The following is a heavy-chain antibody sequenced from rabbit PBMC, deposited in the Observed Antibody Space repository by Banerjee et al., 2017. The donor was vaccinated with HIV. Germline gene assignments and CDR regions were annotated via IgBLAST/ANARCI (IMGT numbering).Heavy chain of an antibody. CDR1: AFSFSNKY. CDR2: IVVAKGNT. Sequence: QLEESGGDLVKPEGSLTLTCTASAFSFSNKYVMCWVRQAPGKGLERIGVIVVAKGNTYYASWVNGRFTISSDNAQNTVFLQLHSLTAADTATYFCVKDYSGWGADLWGPGTLVTVS. D-gene: IGHD4-1*01. V-gene: IGHV1S7*01. J-gene: IGHJ4*01. CDR3: VKDYSGWGADL.